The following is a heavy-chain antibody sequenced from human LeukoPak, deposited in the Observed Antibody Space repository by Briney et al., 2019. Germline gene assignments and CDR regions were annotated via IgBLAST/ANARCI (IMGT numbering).Heavy chain of an antibody. Sequence: ASVKVSFKASGYTFTSYYMHWVRQAPGQGLEWMGIINPSGGSTSYAQKFQGRVTMTRDTSTSTVYMELSSLRSEDTAVYYCARTRNGDSSGGDAFDIWGQGTMVTVSS. D-gene: IGHD3-22*01. CDR1: GYTFTSYY. V-gene: IGHV1-46*01. CDR2: INPSGGST. CDR3: ARTRNGDSSGGDAFDI. J-gene: IGHJ3*02.